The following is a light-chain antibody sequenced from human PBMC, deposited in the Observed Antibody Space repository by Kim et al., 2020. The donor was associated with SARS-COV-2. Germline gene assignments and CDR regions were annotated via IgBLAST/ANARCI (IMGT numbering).Light chain of an antibody. CDR1: QDISTY. V-gene: IGKV1-39*01. CDR3: QQNYGTPYT. CDR2: AAS. Sequence: SASVGDRVTIPCRASQDISTYLNWYQQKPGEAPKLLIYAASSLQSGVPSRFSGSGSGTDFTLTISSLQPEDIATYHCQQNYGTPYTFGQGTKLEI. J-gene: IGKJ2*01.